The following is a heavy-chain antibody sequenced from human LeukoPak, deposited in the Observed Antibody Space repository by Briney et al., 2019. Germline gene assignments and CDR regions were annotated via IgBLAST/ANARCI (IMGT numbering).Heavy chain of an antibody. CDR2: IDPSDSYT. Sequence: GESLKISCKGSGYRFTSYWISWVRQMPGKGLEWMGRIDPSDSYTNYSPSFQGHVTISAGKSISTAYLQWSSLKASDTAMYYCARLATGGTIFGVAHNWFDPWGQGTLVTVSS. D-gene: IGHD3-3*01. CDR3: ARLATGGTIFGVAHNWFDP. CDR1: GYRFTSYW. V-gene: IGHV5-10-1*01. J-gene: IGHJ5*02.